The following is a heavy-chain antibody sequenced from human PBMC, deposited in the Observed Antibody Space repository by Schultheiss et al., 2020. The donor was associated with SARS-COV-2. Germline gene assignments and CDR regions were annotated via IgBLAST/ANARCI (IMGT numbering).Heavy chain of an antibody. J-gene: IGHJ4*02. CDR1: GFTFSSYD. Sequence: GGSLRLSCAASGFTFSSYDMHWVRQATGKGLEWVSVIYSGGSTYYADSVKGRFTISRDNSKNTLYLQMNSLRAGDTAVYYCAKSTLIAAADNLDYWGQGTVVTVSS. D-gene: IGHD6-13*01. V-gene: IGHV3-53*01. CDR2: IYSGGST. CDR3: AKSTLIAAADNLDY.